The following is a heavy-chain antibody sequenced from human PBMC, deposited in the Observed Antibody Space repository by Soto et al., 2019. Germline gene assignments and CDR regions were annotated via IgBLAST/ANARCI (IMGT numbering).Heavy chain of an antibody. D-gene: IGHD3-3*02. CDR1: GGSFRGYS. CDR2: VNHSGST. CDR3: ARDLLAQGYFDY. V-gene: IGHV4-34*01. J-gene: IGHJ4*02. Sequence: SETLSLTCAVYGGSFRGYSWTWIRQPPGKGLEWIGEVNHSGSTYYSPSLMSRVTLSIDTSKNQFSLKLSSVTAADTAVYYCARDLLAQGYFDYWGQGTLVTVSS.